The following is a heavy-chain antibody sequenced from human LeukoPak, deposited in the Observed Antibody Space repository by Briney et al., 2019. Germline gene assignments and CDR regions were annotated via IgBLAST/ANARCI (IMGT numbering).Heavy chain of an antibody. CDR1: GFTVSSNY. J-gene: IGHJ6*03. CDR2: IYSGGST. Sequence: GGSLRLSCAASGFTVSSNYMSWVCQAPGKGLEWVSVIYSGGSTYYADSVKGRFTISRDNSKNTLYLQMNSLRAEDTAVYYCARLPGPYYYYYMDVWGKGTTVTVSS. CDR3: ARLPGPYYYYYMDV. V-gene: IGHV3-66*02.